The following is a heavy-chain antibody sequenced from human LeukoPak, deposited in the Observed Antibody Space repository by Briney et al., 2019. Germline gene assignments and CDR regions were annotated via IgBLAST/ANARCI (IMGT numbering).Heavy chain of an antibody. CDR2: INSSGDTT. D-gene: IGHD3-10*01. J-gene: IGHJ4*02. CDR1: GFTFSSYA. CDR3: AKGAMVRGVLDY. Sequence: PGGSLRLSCAASGFTFSSYAMSWVRQAPGKGLEWVSTINSSGDTTYYADSVKGRLTISRDNSRNTLSLQMNSLRAEDTAVYYCAKGAMVRGVLDYWGQGTLVTVSS. V-gene: IGHV3-23*01.